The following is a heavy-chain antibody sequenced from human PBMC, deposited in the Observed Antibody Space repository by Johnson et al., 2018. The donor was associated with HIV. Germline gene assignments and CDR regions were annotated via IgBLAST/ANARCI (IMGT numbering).Heavy chain of an antibody. CDR2: IYSGGST. Sequence: VQLVESGGGLVKPGGSLRLSCAASGFTFSSYAMSWVRQAPGKGLEWVSVIYSGGSTYYADSVKGRFTISRDNSKKTLYLQMNSLRAEDTAVYYCASGEYSSGLTDAFDIWGQGTMVTVSS. CDR1: GFTFSSYA. J-gene: IGHJ3*02. CDR3: ASGEYSSGLTDAFDI. D-gene: IGHD6-19*01. V-gene: IGHV3-23*03.